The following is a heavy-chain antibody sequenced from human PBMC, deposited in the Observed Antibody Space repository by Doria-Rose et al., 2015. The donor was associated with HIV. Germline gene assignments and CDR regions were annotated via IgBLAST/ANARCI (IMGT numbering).Heavy chain of an antibody. V-gene: IGHV2-26*01. J-gene: IGHJ4*02. CDR3: ARIKSSRWYHKYYFDF. CDR2: IFSDDER. CDR1: GVSLSSPGMG. Sequence: QVTLKESGPVLVKPTETPTLTCTVSGVSLSSPGMGVSWIRQPPGKALEWLANIFSDDERSYKTSLKSRLTISRLTSKSQVVLTIAVMDTVDTATYYCARIKSSRWYHKYYFDFWGQGTLVIVSA. D-gene: IGHD6-13*01.